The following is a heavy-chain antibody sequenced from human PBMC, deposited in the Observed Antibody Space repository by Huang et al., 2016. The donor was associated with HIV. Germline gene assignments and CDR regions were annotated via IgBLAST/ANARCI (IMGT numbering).Heavy chain of an antibody. CDR3: ARGDYYDSSGYHPGYFDY. D-gene: IGHD3-22*01. CDR1: GFILSNYG. Sequence: VQLIESGGGVVQPGKSLRLSCATSGFILSNYGMHWVRQAPGKGLKLVAFIRNDGMKKNYADSVRGRFTVGRDNGNNTLFLQMRSLGVDDTAVYYCARGDYYDSSGYHPGYFDYWGQGILVTVSS. J-gene: IGHJ4*02. V-gene: IGHV3-33*04. CDR2: IRNDGMKK.